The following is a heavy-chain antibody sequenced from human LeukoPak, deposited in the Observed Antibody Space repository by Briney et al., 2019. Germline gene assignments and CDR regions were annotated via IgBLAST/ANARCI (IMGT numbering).Heavy chain of an antibody. Sequence: GGSLRLSCAASGFTFSSYAMSWVRQAPGKGLEWVSAISGSGGSTYYADSVKGRSTISRDNSKNTLYLQMNSLRAEDTAVYYCAKDYYDSSGYHNTFDYWGQGTLVTVSS. V-gene: IGHV3-23*01. CDR2: ISGSGGST. CDR1: GFTFSSYA. J-gene: IGHJ4*02. D-gene: IGHD3-22*01. CDR3: AKDYYDSSGYHNTFDY.